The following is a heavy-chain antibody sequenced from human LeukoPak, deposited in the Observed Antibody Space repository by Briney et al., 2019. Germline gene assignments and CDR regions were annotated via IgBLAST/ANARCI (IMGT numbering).Heavy chain of an antibody. Sequence: PGGSLRLSCAASGFTFSSYAMSRVRQAPGKGLEWVSAISCSGGSTYYADSVKGRFTISRDNAKNSLYLQMNSLRAEDTAVYYCARDSTIISSSWLNWFDPWGQGTLVTVSS. CDR3: ARDSTIISSSWLNWFDP. CDR1: GFTFSSYA. J-gene: IGHJ5*02. D-gene: IGHD6-13*01. V-gene: IGHV3-23*01. CDR2: ISCSGGST.